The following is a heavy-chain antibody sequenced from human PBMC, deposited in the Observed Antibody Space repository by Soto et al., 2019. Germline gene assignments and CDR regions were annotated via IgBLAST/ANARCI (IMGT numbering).Heavy chain of an antibody. CDR3: ARGFTMIVFDY. V-gene: IGHV4-31*03. CDR1: GGSISSGGFY. Sequence: LSLTCTVSGGSISSGGFYWSWIRQLPGRGLEWIGYIYYSGSSNYNPSLKSRVTISGDTSKNQFSLKLSSVTAADTAVYYCARGFTMIVFDYWGQGTLVTVSS. D-gene: IGHD3-22*01. J-gene: IGHJ4*02. CDR2: IYYSGSS.